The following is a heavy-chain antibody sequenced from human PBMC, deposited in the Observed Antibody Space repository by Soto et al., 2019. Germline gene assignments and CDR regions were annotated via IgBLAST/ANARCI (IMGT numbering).Heavy chain of an antibody. CDR2: ISSSGSTI. CDR1: GFTFSDYY. CDR3: AAPLRGFGESYYYYGMDV. J-gene: IGHJ6*02. Sequence: NPGGSLRLSCAASGFTFSDYYMSWIRQAPGKGLEWVSYISSSGSTIYYADSVKGRFTISRDNAKNSLYLQMNSLRAEDTAVYYCAAPLRGFGESYYYYGMDVWGQGTTVTVSS. D-gene: IGHD3-10*01. V-gene: IGHV3-11*01.